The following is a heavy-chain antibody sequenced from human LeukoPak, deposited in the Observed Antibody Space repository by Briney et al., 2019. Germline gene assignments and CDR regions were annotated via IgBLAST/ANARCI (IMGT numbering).Heavy chain of an antibody. J-gene: IGHJ4*02. CDR1: GFTFSSYS. Sequence: GGSLRLSCAASGFTFSSYSMNWVRQAPGKGLEWVSIIFGSGDTTYYADSVKGRFTVSRDNSKNMLYLQMNNLRPEDTATYYCAKRNTMVRGGPCFDYWGQGLMVTVSS. CDR3: AKRNTMVRGGPCFDY. D-gene: IGHD3-10*01. V-gene: IGHV3-23*01. CDR2: IFGSGDTT.